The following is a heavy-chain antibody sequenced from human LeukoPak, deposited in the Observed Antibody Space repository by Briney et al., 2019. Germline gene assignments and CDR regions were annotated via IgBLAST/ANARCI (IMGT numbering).Heavy chain of an antibody. V-gene: IGHV1-69*04. Sequence: GASVKVSCKASGGTFSSYAISWVRQAPGQGLEWMGRIIPTLGIANYAQKFQGRVTITADKSTSTAYMELSSLRSEDTAVYYCARAAGTWGAVFDYWGQGTLVTVSS. CDR2: IIPTLGIA. CDR3: ARAAGTWGAVFDY. D-gene: IGHD3-16*01. J-gene: IGHJ4*02. CDR1: GGTFSSYA.